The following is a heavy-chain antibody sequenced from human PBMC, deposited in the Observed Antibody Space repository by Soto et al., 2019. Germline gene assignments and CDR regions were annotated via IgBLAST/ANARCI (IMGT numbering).Heavy chain of an antibody. CDR1: GFTFSSYS. CDR3: GKMLVRGRYGMDV. Sequence: GGSLRLSCAASGFTFSSYSMNWVRQAPGKGLEWVSSISSSSSYIYYADSVKGRFTISRDNAKNSLYLQMNSLRAEDTAVYYCGKMLVRGRYGMDVWGQGTTVTVSS. CDR2: ISSSSSYI. D-gene: IGHD3-10*01. V-gene: IGHV3-21*01. J-gene: IGHJ6*02.